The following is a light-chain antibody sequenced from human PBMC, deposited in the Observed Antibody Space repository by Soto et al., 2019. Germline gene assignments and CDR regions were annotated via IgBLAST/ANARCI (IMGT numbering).Light chain of an antibody. V-gene: IGLV2-14*01. CDR3: SSYTGINTQV. J-gene: IGLJ3*02. Sequence: QSVLTQPASVSGSPGQSITISCTGTSSDVAGYNYVSWYQQYPGKVPKIVIYEVNNRPSGVSYRFSGSKSGNTASLTISGLQAEDEADYYCSSYTGINTQVFGGGTKLAVL. CDR2: EVN. CDR1: SSDVAGYNY.